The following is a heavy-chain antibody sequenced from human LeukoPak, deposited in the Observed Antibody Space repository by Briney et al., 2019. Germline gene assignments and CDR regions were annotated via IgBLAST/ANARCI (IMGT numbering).Heavy chain of an antibody. V-gene: IGHV3-7*01. CDR3: ARDTGYSLDY. J-gene: IGHJ4*02. CDR1: GFTFSSYA. D-gene: IGHD6-13*01. CDR2: IKQDGSEK. Sequence: GGSLRLSCAASGFTFSSYAMRWVRQAPGKGLEWVANIKQDGSEKYYVDSVKGRFTISRDNAKNSLYLQMNSLRADDTAVYYCARDTGYSLDYWGQGTLVTVSS.